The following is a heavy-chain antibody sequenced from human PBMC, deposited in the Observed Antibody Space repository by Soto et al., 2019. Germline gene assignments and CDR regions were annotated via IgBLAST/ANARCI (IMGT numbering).Heavy chain of an antibody. CDR2: ISGSGGST. CDR1: GFTFSSYA. CDR3: AKLVGATKDYYYGMDV. V-gene: IGHV3-23*01. J-gene: IGHJ6*02. Sequence: GGSLRLSCAASGFTFSSYAMSWVRQAPGKGLEWVSAISGSGGSTYYADSVKGRFTISRDNSKNTLYLQMNSLRAEDTAVYYCAKLVGATKDYYYGMDVWGQGTTVTVSS. D-gene: IGHD1-26*01.